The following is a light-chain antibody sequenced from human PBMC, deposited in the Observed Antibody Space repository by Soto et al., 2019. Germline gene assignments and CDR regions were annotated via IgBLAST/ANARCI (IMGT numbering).Light chain of an antibody. J-gene: IGKJ1*01. CDR3: QQYNSYSWT. CDR2: DAS. V-gene: IGKV1-5*01. Sequence: DIQMTQSPSTLCASVVGRCTITLLASQSISSWLAWYQQKPGKAPKLLIYDASSLESGVPSRFSGSGSGTEFTLTISSLQPDDFATYYCQQYNSYSWTFGQGTKVDIK. CDR1: QSISSW.